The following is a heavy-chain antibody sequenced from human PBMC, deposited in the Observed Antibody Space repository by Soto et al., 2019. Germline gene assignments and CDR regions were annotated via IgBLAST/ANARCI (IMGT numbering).Heavy chain of an antibody. CDR1: GFTFSSYG. CDR3: AKGLAAAGTVDY. J-gene: IGHJ4*02. CDR2: ISHDGSNK. Sequence: GGSLRLSCAASGFTFSSYGMHWVRQAPGKGLEWVAVISHDGSNKYFADSVKGRFTISRDNSQNPLYLQMNSLRAEDTAVYYCAKGLAAAGTVDYWGQGTLVTVSS. V-gene: IGHV3-30*18. D-gene: IGHD6-13*01.